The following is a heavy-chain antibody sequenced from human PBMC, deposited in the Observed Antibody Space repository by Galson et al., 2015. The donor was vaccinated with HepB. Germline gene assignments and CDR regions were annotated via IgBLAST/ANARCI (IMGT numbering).Heavy chain of an antibody. Sequence: SLRLSCAASGFTFSSYSMNWVRQAPGKGLEWVSSISSSSSYIYYADSVKGRFTISRDNAKNSLYLQMNSLRAEDTAVYYCAKDQGGVVIINSKDAFDIWGQGTMVTVSS. CDR3: AKDQGGVVIINSKDAFDI. CDR2: ISSSSSYI. J-gene: IGHJ3*02. D-gene: IGHD3-3*01. V-gene: IGHV3-21*01. CDR1: GFTFSSYS.